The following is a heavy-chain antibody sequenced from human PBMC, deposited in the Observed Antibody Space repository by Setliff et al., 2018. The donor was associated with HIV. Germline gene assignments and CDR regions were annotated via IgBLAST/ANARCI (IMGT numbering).Heavy chain of an antibody. CDR2: ISSSSYYI. CDR3: ARAFNLAGVDY. V-gene: IGHV3-21*01. D-gene: IGHD3-10*01. Sequence: GGSLRLSCAASGFTFSSYTMNWVRQAPGKGLEWVSSISSSSYYIYYADSVKGRFTISRGNAKNSLYLQMNSLRAEDTAVYYCARAFNLAGVDYWGQGTLVTVSS. J-gene: IGHJ4*02. CDR1: GFTFSSYT.